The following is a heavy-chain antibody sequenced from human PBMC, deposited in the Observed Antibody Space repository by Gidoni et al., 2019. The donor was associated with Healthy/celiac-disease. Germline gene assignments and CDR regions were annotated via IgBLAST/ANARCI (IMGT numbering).Heavy chain of an antibody. CDR2: TYYRSKWYN. CDR1: GDSVSSNSAA. J-gene: IGHJ6*02. D-gene: IGHD6-6*01. Sequence: QVQLQQSGPGLVKPSQTLSLTCAISGDSVSSNSAARNWIRQSPSRGLEWLGRTYYRSKWYNDYAVSVKSRITINPDTSKNQFSLQLNSVTPGDTAVYYCARALAARPKGYYYYYGMDVWGQGTTVTVSS. CDR3: ARALAARPKGYYYYYGMDV. V-gene: IGHV6-1*01.